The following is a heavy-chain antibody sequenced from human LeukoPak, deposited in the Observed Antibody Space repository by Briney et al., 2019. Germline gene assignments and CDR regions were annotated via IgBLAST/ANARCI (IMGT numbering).Heavy chain of an antibody. V-gene: IGHV4-4*07. CDR1: GGSISSYY. CDR3: AGGGATNWAYYFDY. J-gene: IGHJ4*02. Sequence: KPSETLSLTCTVSGGSISSYYWSWIRQPAGKGLEWIGRIYTSGSTNYNPSLKSRVTMSVDTSKNQLSLKLSSVTAADTAVYYCAGGGATNWAYYFDYWGQGTLVTVSS. D-gene: IGHD1-26*01. CDR2: IYTSGST.